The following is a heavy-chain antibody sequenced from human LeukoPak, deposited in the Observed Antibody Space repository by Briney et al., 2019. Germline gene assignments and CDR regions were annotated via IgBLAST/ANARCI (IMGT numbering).Heavy chain of an antibody. V-gene: IGHV3-48*01. Sequence: GGSLRLSCAASVFTFSSYSMNWVRQAPGKGLEWVSYISSSSSTIYYADSVRGRFTISRDNTKNSLYLQMNSLRAEDTAVYYCARGYGLADYWGQGTLVTVSS. D-gene: IGHD4-17*01. CDR2: ISSSSSTI. CDR1: VFTFSSYS. CDR3: ARGYGLADY. J-gene: IGHJ4*02.